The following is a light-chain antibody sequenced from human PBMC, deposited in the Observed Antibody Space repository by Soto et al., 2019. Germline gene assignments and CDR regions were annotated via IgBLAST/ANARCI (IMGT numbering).Light chain of an antibody. CDR3: QQYNNWPPWT. V-gene: IGKV3-15*01. CDR2: SAS. Sequence: EIVLTQSPGTLSLSPGERATLSCRASRSVSSNLAWYQQKPGQAPRLLIYSASNRATGIPARFSGSGSGTEFTLTISSLQSEDFAVYYCQQYNNWPPWTFGQGTKVDIK. CDR1: RSVSSN. J-gene: IGKJ1*01.